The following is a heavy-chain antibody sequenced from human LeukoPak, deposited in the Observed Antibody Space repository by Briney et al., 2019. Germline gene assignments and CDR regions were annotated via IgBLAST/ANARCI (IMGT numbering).Heavy chain of an antibody. CDR3: AKIGIVVVPAAIHGMDV. D-gene: IGHD2-2*02. CDR1: GFTFSSYA. J-gene: IGHJ6*02. V-gene: IGHV3-23*01. CDR2: ISGSGGST. Sequence: PGGSLRLSCAASGFTFSSYAMSWVRQAPGKGLEWVSAISGSGGSTYYADSVKGRFTISRDNSKNTLYLQMNSLRAEDTAVYYCAKIGIVVVPAAIHGMDVWGQGTTVTVSS.